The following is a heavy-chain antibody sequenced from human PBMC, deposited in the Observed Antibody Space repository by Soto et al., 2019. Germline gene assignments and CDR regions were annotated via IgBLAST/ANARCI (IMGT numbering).Heavy chain of an antibody. V-gene: IGHV3-7*01. J-gene: IGHJ4*02. CDR3: ASSAPNDFWSGYFDY. D-gene: IGHD3-3*01. CDR1: GFTFSSYW. CDR2: IKQDGSEK. Sequence: ESGGGLVQPGGSLRLSCAASGFTFSSYWMSWVRQAPGKGLEWVANIKQDGSEKYYVDSVKGRFTISRDNAKNSLYLQMNSLRAEDTAVYYCASSAPNDFWSGYFDYWGQGTLVTVSS.